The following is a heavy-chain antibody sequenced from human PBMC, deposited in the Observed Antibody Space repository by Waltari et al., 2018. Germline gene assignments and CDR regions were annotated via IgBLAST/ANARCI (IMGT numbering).Heavy chain of an antibody. Sequence: QVQLQESGPGLVKPSETLSLTCTVSGGSISSYYWSWIRQPPGKGLEWIGYIYYSGSTNYNPSLKSRVTISVDTSKNQFSLKLSSVTAADTAVYYCVRETPHDYGVDYWGQGTLVTVSS. CDR1: GGSISSYY. V-gene: IGHV4-59*01. CDR3: VRETPHDYGVDY. CDR2: IYYSGST. J-gene: IGHJ4*02. D-gene: IGHD4-17*01.